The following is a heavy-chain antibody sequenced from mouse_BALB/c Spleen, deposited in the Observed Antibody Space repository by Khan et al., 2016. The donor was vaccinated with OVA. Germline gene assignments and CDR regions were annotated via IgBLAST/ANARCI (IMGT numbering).Heavy chain of an antibody. CDR1: GYSFTDYL. D-gene: IGHD1-3*01. J-gene: IGHJ3*01. CDR2: IFPGNSDT. V-gene: IGHV1-5*01. Sequence: VQLKESGTVLARPGASVKISCKASGYSFTDYLIHWVKQRPGPGLEWIGDIFPGNSDTTYNQKFRDKAKLTADTSASAAYMELSSLTNEDSAVYYCTRGGYSSFAYWGQGTLVTVSA. CDR3: TRGGYSSFAY.